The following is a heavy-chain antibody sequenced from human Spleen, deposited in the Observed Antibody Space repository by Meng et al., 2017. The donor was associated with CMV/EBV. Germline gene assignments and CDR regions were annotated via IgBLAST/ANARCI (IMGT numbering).Heavy chain of an antibody. Sequence: GGSLRLSCAASGFAVSSNYMSWVRQAPGKGLEWVSVIYSSGNAYYADSVKGRFTLSRDNSRNMVYLQMNSLRPEDTAMYYCARDGDTGSWNYHGMDVWGQGTTVTSP. CDR2: IYSSGNA. J-gene: IGHJ6*02. V-gene: IGHV3-66*03. CDR1: GFAVSSNY. D-gene: IGHD5-18*01. CDR3: ARDGDTGSWNYHGMDV.